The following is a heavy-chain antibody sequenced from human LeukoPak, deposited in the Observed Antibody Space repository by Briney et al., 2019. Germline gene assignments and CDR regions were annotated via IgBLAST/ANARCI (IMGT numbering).Heavy chain of an antibody. D-gene: IGHD3-16*01. V-gene: IGHV4-34*01. CDR1: GGSFSGYY. Sequence: SETLSLTCAVYGGSFSGYYWSWIRQPPGKVLEWIGEINHSGSTNYNPSLKSRVTMSVDTSKNQFSLKLNSVTAADTAVYYCARHPVGAYYYYYMDVWGKGTTVTISS. J-gene: IGHJ6*03. CDR3: ARHPVGAYYYYYMDV. CDR2: INHSGST.